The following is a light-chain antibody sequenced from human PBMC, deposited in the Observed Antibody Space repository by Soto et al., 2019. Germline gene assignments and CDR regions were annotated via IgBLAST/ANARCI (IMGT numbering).Light chain of an antibody. CDR1: NSDVGDYNY. V-gene: IGLV2-14*01. CDR3: SSYGGRSLGVV. CDR2: EVT. Sequence: QSALTQPASVSGSPGQSITITCAGTNSDVGDYNYVSWYQLHPGKAPKLIIYEVTNRPSAVSDRFSGSKSGNTASLTISGLQTEDEAEYYCSSYGGRSLGVVFGGGTKVTVL. J-gene: IGLJ2*01.